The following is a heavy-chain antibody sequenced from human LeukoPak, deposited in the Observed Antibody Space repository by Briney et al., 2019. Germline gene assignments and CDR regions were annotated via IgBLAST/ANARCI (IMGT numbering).Heavy chain of an antibody. CDR1: GGSISSYY. Sequence: SETLSLTCTVSGGSISSYYWSWIRQPPGKGLEWIGYIYYSGSTNYNPSLKSRVTISVDTSKNQSSLKLSSVTAADTAVYYCARGPTVTTSYFDLWGRGTLVTVSS. CDR3: ARGPTVTTSYFDL. V-gene: IGHV4-59*12. J-gene: IGHJ2*01. CDR2: IYYSGST. D-gene: IGHD4-17*01.